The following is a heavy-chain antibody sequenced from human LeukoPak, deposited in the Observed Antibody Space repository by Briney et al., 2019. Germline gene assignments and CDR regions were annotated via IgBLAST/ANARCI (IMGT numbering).Heavy chain of an antibody. D-gene: IGHD3-3*01. V-gene: IGHV3-7*01. Sequence: GGSLRLSCAASGFTFSSFWMSWVRQAPGKGLEWVANIKQDGREKYYVDSVKGRFTISRDNAKNSLYLQMNSLRAEDTAVYSCARGPYYDCWSGYYTADYWGQGTLVTVSS. CDR3: ARGPYYDCWSGYYTADY. CDR2: IKQDGREK. CDR1: GFTFSSFW. J-gene: IGHJ4*02.